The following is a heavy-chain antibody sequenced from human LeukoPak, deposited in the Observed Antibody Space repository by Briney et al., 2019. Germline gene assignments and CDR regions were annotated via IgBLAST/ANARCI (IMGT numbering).Heavy chain of an antibody. V-gene: IGHV4-59*08. CDR2: IYNSGTT. CDR1: GGSISSYY. CDR3: ATTYYDFWSGFSWFDP. Sequence: SETLSLTCTVSGGSISSYYWSWIRQPPGKGLEWIGCIYNSGTTKYNPSLKSRVIISVDTSKNQFSLKLSSVTAADTAVYYCATTYYDFWSGFSWFDPWGQGTLVTVSS. J-gene: IGHJ5*02. D-gene: IGHD3-3*01.